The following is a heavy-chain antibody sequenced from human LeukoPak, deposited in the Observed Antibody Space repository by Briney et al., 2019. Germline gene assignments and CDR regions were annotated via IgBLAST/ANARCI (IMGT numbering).Heavy chain of an antibody. CDR1: GFTVSSNY. J-gene: IGHJ4*02. CDR2: IYSGGST. V-gene: IGHV3-53*01. D-gene: IGHD3-22*01. CDR3: ARGPYYYDSSGYTD. Sequence: QPGGSLRLSCAASGFTVSSNYMSWVRQAPGKGLEWVSVIYSGGSTYYADSVKGRFTISRDNSKNTLYLQMNSLRAEDTAVYYCARGPYYYDSSGYTDWGQGTLVTVSS.